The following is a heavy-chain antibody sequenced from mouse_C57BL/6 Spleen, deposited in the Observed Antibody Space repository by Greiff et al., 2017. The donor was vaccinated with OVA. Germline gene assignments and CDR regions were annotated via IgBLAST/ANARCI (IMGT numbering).Heavy chain of an antibody. CDR2: INPYNGGT. CDR3: AIGSSYSWFAY. V-gene: IGHV1-19*01. CDR1: GYTFTDYY. Sequence: VQLQQSGPVLVKPGASVKMSCKASGYTFTDYYMNWVKQSHGKSLEWIGVINPYNGGTSYNQKFKGKATLTVDKSSSTAYMELNSLTSEDSAVYYCAIGSSYSWFAYWGQGTLVTVSA. D-gene: IGHD1-1*01. J-gene: IGHJ3*01.